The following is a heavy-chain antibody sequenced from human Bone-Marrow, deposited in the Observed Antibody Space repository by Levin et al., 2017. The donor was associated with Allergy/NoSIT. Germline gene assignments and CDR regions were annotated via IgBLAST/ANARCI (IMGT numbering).Heavy chain of an antibody. CDR2: IYSGGST. D-gene: IGHD3-10*01. V-gene: IGHV3-53*01. J-gene: IGHJ4*02. CDR1: GFTVSSNY. Sequence: GGSLRLSCAASGFTVSSNYMSWVRQAPGKGPEWVSVIYSGGSTYYADSVKGRFTISRDNSKNTLYLQMNSLRAEDTAVYYCARGWFGEWLPHWGQGTLVTVSS. CDR3: ARGWFGEWLPH.